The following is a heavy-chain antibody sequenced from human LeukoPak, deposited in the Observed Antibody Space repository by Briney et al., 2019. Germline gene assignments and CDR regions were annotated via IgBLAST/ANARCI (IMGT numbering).Heavy chain of an antibody. CDR2: VKQDGSEK. CDR1: GFTFSTHW. CDR3: ATGRAAHPFDF. J-gene: IGHJ4*02. D-gene: IGHD6-6*01. Sequence: GGSLRLSCAASGFTFSTHWMIWVRQAPGKGLEWVANVKQDGSEKYYVDSVKGRFTISRVNAKNSLYLQMNSLRAEDTAVYYCATGRAAHPFDFWGQGTLVTVSS. V-gene: IGHV3-7*01.